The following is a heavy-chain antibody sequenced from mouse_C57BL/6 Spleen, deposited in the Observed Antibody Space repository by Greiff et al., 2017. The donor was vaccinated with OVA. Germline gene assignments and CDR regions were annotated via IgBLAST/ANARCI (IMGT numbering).Heavy chain of an antibody. D-gene: IGHD1-1*01. CDR1: GFTFSSYA. Sequence: EVQLQESGGGLVKPGGSLKLSCAASGFTFSSYAMSWVRQTPEKRLEWVATISDGGSYTYYPDNVKGRFTISRDNAKNNLYLQMSHLKSEDTAMYYCARDPYYYGSSYFDYWGQGTTLTVSS. V-gene: IGHV5-4*01. CDR3: ARDPYYYGSSYFDY. J-gene: IGHJ2*01. CDR2: ISDGGSYT.